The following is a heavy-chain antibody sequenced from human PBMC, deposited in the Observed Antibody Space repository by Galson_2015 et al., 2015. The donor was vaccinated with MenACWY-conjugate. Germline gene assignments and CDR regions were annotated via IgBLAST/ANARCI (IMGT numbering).Heavy chain of an antibody. Sequence: SLRLSCAASGFRFRSYPLYWVRQDPGKGLEWVAVVPYDGSTKHYADSVKGRFTISRDNSNNTVSLQMNSLRPEDTAVYYCVRAEGWLRSAFDIWGQVTMITVSS. D-gene: IGHD5-24*01. CDR1: GFRFRSYP. V-gene: IGHV3-30*01. J-gene: IGHJ3*02. CDR2: VPYDGSTK. CDR3: VRAEGWLRSAFDI.